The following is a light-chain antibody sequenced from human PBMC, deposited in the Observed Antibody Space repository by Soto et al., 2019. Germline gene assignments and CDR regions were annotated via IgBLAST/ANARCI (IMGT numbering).Light chain of an antibody. V-gene: IGKV3-20*01. CDR1: QSVSSSY. CDR2: DAS. Sequence: EIVLTQSPGTLSLSPGERATLSCRASQSVSSSYLAWYQQKPGQAPRLLIYDASSRATGIPDRFSGSGSGTDFTLTISRLEPEYFAAYYCQQYGSSLYTFGQGTKLEIK. J-gene: IGKJ2*01. CDR3: QQYGSSLYT.